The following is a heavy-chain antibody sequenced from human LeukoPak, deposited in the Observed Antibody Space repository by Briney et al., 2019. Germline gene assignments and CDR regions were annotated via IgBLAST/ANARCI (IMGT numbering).Heavy chain of an antibody. CDR2: INYSGST. J-gene: IGHJ6*02. Sequence: SETLSLTCTVSGGSISSYYWSWIRQPPGKGLEWIGYINYSGSTNYNPYLKSRVTISVDTSKNQFSLKLSSVTAADTAVYYCARERARGYPLGYYGMDVWGQGTTVTVSS. D-gene: IGHD5-18*01. V-gene: IGHV4-59*01. CDR3: ARERARGYPLGYYGMDV. CDR1: GGSISSYY.